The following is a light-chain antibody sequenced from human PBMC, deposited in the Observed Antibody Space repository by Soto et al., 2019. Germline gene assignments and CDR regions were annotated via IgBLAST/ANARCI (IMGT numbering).Light chain of an antibody. CDR1: SRDVGGFNY. V-gene: IGLV2-14*01. Sequence: QSALTQPASVSGSPGQSITISCTGTSRDVGGFNYVCWYQQHPGKAPKLMIYDVSNRPSGVSNRCSGSKSGTTASLTISGLQAEDEADYYCSSYPSSSPPPMVFGGGTKLTVL. CDR2: DVS. CDR3: SSYPSSSPPPMV. J-gene: IGLJ2*01.